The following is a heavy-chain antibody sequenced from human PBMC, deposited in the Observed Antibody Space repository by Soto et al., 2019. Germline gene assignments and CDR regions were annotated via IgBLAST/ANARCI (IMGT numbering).Heavy chain of an antibody. CDR3: ARGRYCLTGRCFPNWFDS. Sequence: SETLSLTCSVSGDSISNLDYFWAWIRQPPGQALEYIGYIYKSATTYYNPSFESRVAISVDTSKSQFSLNVTAVTAADTAVYFCARGRYCLTGRCFPNWFDSWGQGALVTVSS. D-gene: IGHD7-27*01. V-gene: IGHV4-30-4*01. CDR1: GDSISNLDYF. CDR2: IYKSATT. J-gene: IGHJ5*01.